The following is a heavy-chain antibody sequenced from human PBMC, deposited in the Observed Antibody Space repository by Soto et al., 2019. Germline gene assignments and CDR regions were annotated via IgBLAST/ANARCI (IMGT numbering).Heavy chain of an antibody. CDR2: IYPGDSDT. Sequence: GESLKISCKGSGYSFTSYWIGWVRQMPGKGLEWMGIIYPGDSDTRYSPSFQGQVTISADKSISTAYLQWSSLKASDTAMYYCARLVQRLRVTKNYYYYYGMDVWGQGTTVTVSS. V-gene: IGHV5-51*01. CDR1: GYSFTSYW. CDR3: ARLVQRLRVTKNYYYYYGMDV. J-gene: IGHJ6*02. D-gene: IGHD4-4*01.